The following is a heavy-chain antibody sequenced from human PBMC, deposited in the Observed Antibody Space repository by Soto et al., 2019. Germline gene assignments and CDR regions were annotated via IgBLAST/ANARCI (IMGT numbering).Heavy chain of an antibody. CDR1: GDSISSNNW. V-gene: IGHV4-4*02. D-gene: IGHD3-10*01. J-gene: IGHJ4*02. CDR2: MYHSGSV. Sequence: QVQLQESGPGLVKPSGTLSLTCSVSGDSISSNNWWSWVRQPPGKGLEWIGEMYHSGSVRYNPSCKSRAAMSVDKSTNQFFLQLTPVTAADTAVYYCARHDNRTLGVTYFDYWGQGTLVTVSS. CDR3: ARHDNRTLGVTYFDY.